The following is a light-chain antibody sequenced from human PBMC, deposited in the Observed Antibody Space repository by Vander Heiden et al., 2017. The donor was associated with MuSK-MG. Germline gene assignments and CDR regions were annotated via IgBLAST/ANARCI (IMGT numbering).Light chain of an antibody. Sequence: DIQITYTASHLSASVGDRATITCRASQGISNYLAWYQQKPGKGPKLLIYAASTLHSEVPSSFSGSGSWTDFTLTISSLQPEDAATYYCQKDNRAPITFGGGTKVEIK. CDR3: QKDNRAPIT. V-gene: IGKV1-27*01. CDR2: AAS. J-gene: IGKJ4*01. CDR1: QGISNY.